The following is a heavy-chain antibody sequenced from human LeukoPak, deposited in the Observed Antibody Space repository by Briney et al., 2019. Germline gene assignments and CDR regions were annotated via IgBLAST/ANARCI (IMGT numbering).Heavy chain of an antibody. D-gene: IGHD3-22*01. J-gene: IGHJ4*02. CDR2: ISGSGGST. CDR3: AKTYYYDSSGYLYYFDY. CDR1: GFTFSSYA. V-gene: IGHV3-23*01. Sequence: GGSLRLSCAASGFTFSSYAMSWVRQAPGKGLEWVSAISGSGGSTYYADSVKGWFTISRDNSKNMLYLQMNSLRAEDTAVYYCAKTYYYDSSGYLYYFDYWGQGTLVTVSS.